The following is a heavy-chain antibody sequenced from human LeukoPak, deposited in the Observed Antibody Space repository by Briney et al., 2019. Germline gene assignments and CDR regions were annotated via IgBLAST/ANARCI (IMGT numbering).Heavy chain of an antibody. CDR1: GFSFSRYV. D-gene: IGHD1-26*01. V-gene: IGHV3-64*02. CDR3: ARGRSPRGYYYGMDV. Sequence: GGSLRLSCAASGFSFSRYVMHWVRQAPGKGLEYVSAISSNWGETYYADSVKGRFTISRDNSKNALYLQMGSLRVEDMAVYYCARGRSPRGYYYGMDVWGQGTTVTVS. CDR2: ISSNWGET. J-gene: IGHJ6*02.